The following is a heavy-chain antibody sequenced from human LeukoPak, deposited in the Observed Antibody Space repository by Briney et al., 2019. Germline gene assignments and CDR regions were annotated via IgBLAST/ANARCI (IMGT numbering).Heavy chain of an antibody. J-gene: IGHJ5*02. Sequence: GGSLRLSCAASGFTFSSCEMNWVRQAPGKGLEWVSYISSSGSTIYYADSVKGRFTISRDNAKNSLYLQMNSLRAEDTAVYYCARDRADSSSWYSIRYTYNWFDPWGQGTLVTVSS. D-gene: IGHD6-13*01. CDR3: ARDRADSSSWYSIRYTYNWFDP. CDR2: ISSSGSTI. V-gene: IGHV3-48*03. CDR1: GFTFSSCE.